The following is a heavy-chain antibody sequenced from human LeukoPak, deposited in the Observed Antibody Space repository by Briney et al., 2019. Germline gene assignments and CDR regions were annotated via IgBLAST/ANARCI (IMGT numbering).Heavy chain of an antibody. D-gene: IGHD3-22*01. V-gene: IGHV3-23*01. J-gene: IGHJ4*02. CDR3: AKDPQLTMIVVFPFWDY. CDR1: GFTVSSNY. CDR2: ISGSGGST. Sequence: QAGGSLRLSCAASGFTVSSNYMSWVRQAPGKGLEWVSAISGSGGSTYYADSVKGRFTISRDNSKNTLYLQMNSLRAEDTAVYYCAKDPQLTMIVVFPFWDYWGQGTLVTVSS.